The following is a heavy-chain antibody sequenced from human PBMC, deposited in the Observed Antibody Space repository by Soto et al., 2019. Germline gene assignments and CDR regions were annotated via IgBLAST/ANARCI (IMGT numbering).Heavy chain of an antibody. D-gene: IGHD1-20*01. J-gene: IGHJ4*02. Sequence: SQTPSLTCAISGDSVSNHSASLNWIRQSPSRGLEWLGRTYYRSKWYNDYAVSVKSRITINPDTSKNQFSLQLNSVTPEDTAVYYCARGRYLTGTVDYWGQGTLVTVSS. V-gene: IGHV6-1*01. CDR3: ARGRYLTGTVDY. CDR1: GDSVSNHSAS. CDR2: TYYRSKWYN.